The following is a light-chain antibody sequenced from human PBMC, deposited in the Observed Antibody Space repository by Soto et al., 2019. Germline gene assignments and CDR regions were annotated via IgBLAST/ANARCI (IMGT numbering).Light chain of an antibody. Sequence: EIVLTQSPATLSLSPGERATLSCRASQSVSSTYLAWYQQTPGQAPRLLIYGASNRATGIPDRFSGSGAGTDFTLTSSRLESEDFAVYCCQQYGGSRWTFGQGTRVDI. CDR3: QQYGGSRWT. CDR1: QSVSSTY. CDR2: GAS. V-gene: IGKV3-20*01. J-gene: IGKJ1*01.